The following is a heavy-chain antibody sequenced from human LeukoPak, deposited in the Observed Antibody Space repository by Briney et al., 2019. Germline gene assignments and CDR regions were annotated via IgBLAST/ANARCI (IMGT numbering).Heavy chain of an antibody. CDR3: AKDQNTVATAPFDY. J-gene: IGHJ4*02. V-gene: IGHV3-23*01. CDR2: INSAGST. CDR1: GFTFSSYA. Sequence: GRSLRLSCAASGFTFSSYAMHWVRQAPGKGLEWVSAINSAGSTYYGDSVRGRFTISRDNSKNVLYLQMNSLRAEDTALYYCAKDQNTVATAPFDYWGQGTLVTVSS. D-gene: IGHD4-17*01.